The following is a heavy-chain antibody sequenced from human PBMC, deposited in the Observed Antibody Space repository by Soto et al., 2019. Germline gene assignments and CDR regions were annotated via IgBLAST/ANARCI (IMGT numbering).Heavy chain of an antibody. J-gene: IGHJ4*02. V-gene: IGHV4-39*01. D-gene: IGHD6-13*01. CDR2: IYYSGNT. CDR1: GGSVGSRGYY. Sequence: SGSLALTCAVSGGSVGSRGYYWGWIRQSPGKGLEWIGNIYYSGNTFYNPSLQSRVAISVDTSKNQFYLHLSSVTAADTAIFYCASIAAPGTTHFDFWGQGPLVTVSS. CDR3: ASIAAPGTTHFDF.